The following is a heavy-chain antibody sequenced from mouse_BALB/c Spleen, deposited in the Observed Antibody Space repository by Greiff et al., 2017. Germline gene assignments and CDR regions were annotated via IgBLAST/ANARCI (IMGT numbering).Heavy chain of an antibody. CDR1: GFTFSSYA. D-gene: IGHD2-3*01. CDR2: ISSGGSYT. CDR3: AYDGSSWFAY. Sequence: EVNVVESGGGLVKPGGSLKLSCAASGFTFSSYAMSWVRQTPEKRLEWVATISSGGSYTYYPDSVKGRFTISRDNAKNTLYLQMSSLRSEDTAMYYCAYDGSSWFAYWGQGTLVTVSA. V-gene: IGHV5-9-3*01. J-gene: IGHJ3*01.